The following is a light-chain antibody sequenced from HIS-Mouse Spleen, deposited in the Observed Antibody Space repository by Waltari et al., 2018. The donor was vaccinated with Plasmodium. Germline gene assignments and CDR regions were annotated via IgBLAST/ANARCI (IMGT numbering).Light chain of an antibody. Sequence: SYELTQPPSVSVSPGQTARITCSGDALPKKYAYWYQQKSGQAPVRCMYEDSKRPSGIPGRCSGSSSGTMATLTISGAQVEDEADYYCYSTDSSGNHRVFGGGTKLTVL. CDR3: YSTDSSGNHRV. CDR1: ALPKKY. V-gene: IGLV3-10*01. CDR2: EDS. J-gene: IGLJ3*02.